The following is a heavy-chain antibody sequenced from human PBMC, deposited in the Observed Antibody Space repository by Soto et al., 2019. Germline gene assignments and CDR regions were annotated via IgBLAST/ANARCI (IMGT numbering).Heavy chain of an antibody. D-gene: IGHD3-9*01. CDR1: SDSISGLY. J-gene: IGHJ4*02. V-gene: IGHV4-4*07. CDR3: ARASQCKSYFDCFAWLDY. CDR2: IYSSGET. Sequence: QLQLQESGPGLVRPSETLSLTGTVSSDSISGLYWTWIRQPAGKGLEWIGRIYSSGETNYNPSLTGRVIMSLDTSKNQFSLKLTSVTAADTAVYYCARASQCKSYFDCFAWLDYWGQGTLVTVSS.